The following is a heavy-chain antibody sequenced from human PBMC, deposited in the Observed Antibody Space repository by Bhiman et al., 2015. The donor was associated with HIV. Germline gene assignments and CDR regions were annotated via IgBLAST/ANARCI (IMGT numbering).Heavy chain of an antibody. Sequence: EVQLVESGGGLVQPGGSLRLSCAASGFTFSSYEMNWVRQAPGKGLEWVSYISSSGSTIYYADSVKGRFTISRDNAKNSLYLQMNSLRAEDTAVYYCARDRYGSGSDYFDYWGQGTLVTVSS. CDR2: ISSSGSTI. CDR1: GFTFSSYE. D-gene: IGHD3-10*01. CDR3: ARDRYGSGSDYFDY. J-gene: IGHJ4*02. V-gene: IGHV3-48*03.